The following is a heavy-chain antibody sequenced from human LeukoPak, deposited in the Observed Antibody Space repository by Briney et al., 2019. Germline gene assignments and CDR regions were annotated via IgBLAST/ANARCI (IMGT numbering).Heavy chain of an antibody. CDR2: IRSKAYGGTT. D-gene: IGHD3-22*01. CDR1: GFTFGDYA. CDR3: TRDGAYYYDSSGLSGTG. J-gene: IGHJ4*02. Sequence: GGSLRLSCTASGFTFGDYAMSWVRQAPGKGLEWVGFIRSKAYGGTTEYVASVKGRFTISRDDSKSIAYLQMNSLKTEDTAVYYCTRDGAYYYDSSGLSGTGWGQGTLVTVSS. V-gene: IGHV3-49*04.